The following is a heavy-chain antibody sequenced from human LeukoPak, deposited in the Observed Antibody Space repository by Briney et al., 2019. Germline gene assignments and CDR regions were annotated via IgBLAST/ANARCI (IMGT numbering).Heavy chain of an antibody. Sequence: SETLSLTCTVSGGSISSSSAYWGWIRQPPGKGLEWIGSIYYSGTTYYNPSLKSRITISVDTSKNQFSLKLSSVTAADTAVYYCASRWGYGYITYYFDYWGQGTLVTVSS. V-gene: IGHV4-39*01. CDR3: ASRWGYGYITYYFDY. J-gene: IGHJ4*02. CDR2: IYYSGTT. D-gene: IGHD5-18*01. CDR1: GGSISSSSAY.